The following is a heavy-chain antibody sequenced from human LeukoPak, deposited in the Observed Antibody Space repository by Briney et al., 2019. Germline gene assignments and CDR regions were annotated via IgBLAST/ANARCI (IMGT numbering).Heavy chain of an antibody. Sequence: GGSLRLSCAASGFTFSGYAMSWVRQVPGKGLEWVSAIIGSGDTTYYAASVKGRLTISRDNSKNTLYLQMNSLRAEDTAVYYCARVLAAHIDYWGQGTLVTVSS. J-gene: IGHJ4*02. CDR2: IIGSGDTT. D-gene: IGHD6-6*01. CDR1: GFTFSGYA. V-gene: IGHV3-23*01. CDR3: ARVLAAHIDY.